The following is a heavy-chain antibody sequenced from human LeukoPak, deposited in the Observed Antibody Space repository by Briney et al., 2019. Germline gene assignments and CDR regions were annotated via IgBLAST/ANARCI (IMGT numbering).Heavy chain of an antibody. Sequence: PSETLSLTCTVSGGSISSSSYYWGWIRQPPGKGLEWIGSIHYGGPTYYNPSLKSRVTISVDTSKNQFSLRLISLTATDAAVYYCARPYSTSWPGGMDVWGQGTTVTVSS. V-gene: IGHV4-39*01. CDR1: GGSISSSSYY. D-gene: IGHD6-13*01. CDR3: ARPYSTSWPGGMDV. J-gene: IGHJ6*02. CDR2: IHYGGPT.